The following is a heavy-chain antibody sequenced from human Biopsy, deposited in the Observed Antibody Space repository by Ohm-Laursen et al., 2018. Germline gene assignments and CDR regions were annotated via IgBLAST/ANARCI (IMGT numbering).Heavy chain of an antibody. Sequence: SEKVSCKSVGYTFTGYYIHWVRQAPGQGLEWMGYIYPNNGDTKYAQNFQGRVTMTRDTSVSTAYMDLTGLTSDDTAVYYCTTGGSGFYYPFDSWGQGTLVTVSS. D-gene: IGHD3-22*01. CDR3: TTGGSGFYYPFDS. CDR2: IYPNNGDT. J-gene: IGHJ4*02. CDR1: GYTFTGYY. V-gene: IGHV1-2*02.